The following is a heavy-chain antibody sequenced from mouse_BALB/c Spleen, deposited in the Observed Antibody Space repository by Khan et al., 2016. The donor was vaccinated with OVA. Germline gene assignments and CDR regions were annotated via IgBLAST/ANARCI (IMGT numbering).Heavy chain of an antibody. CDR2: ISPGSGDI. J-gene: IGHJ3*01. V-gene: IGHV1-77*01. Sequence: QVRLQQSGAELARPGASVKLSCKASGYTFTDYYINWMKQRTGQVLEWIGEISPGSGDIYYNEKLKGKATLTAAKYSHTAYMQLSSLTSEASAVYFCARRNYFGYTFAYWGQGTLVTVAA. CDR1: GYTFTDYY. CDR3: ARRNYFGYTFAY. D-gene: IGHD1-2*01.